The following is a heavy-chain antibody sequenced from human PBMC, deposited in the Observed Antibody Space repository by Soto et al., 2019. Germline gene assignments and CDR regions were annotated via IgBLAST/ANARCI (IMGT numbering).Heavy chain of an antibody. V-gene: IGHV6-1*01. D-gene: IGHD3-9*01. CDR1: GDSVSTNSGA. CDR3: ARAGSTMYRLHPHFDY. CDR2: TFYRSRWYS. J-gene: IGHJ4*02. Sequence: SQTLSLSCAISGDSVSTNSGAWNWIRQSPSRGLEWLGRTFYRSRWYSDYADSVKGRININSDTSKNQFSLQLSSVTPEDTAVYYCARAGSTMYRLHPHFDYWGQGTLVTVSS.